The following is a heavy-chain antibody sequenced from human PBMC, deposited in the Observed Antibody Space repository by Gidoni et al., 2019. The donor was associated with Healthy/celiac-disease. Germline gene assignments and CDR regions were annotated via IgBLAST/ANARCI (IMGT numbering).Heavy chain of an antibody. CDR1: VGSFSVYY. D-gene: IGHD3-3*01. J-gene: IGHJ3*02. Sequence: QLQLQQWGAGLLKPSDTLSLTCAVYVGSFSVYYWRWIRQPPGRGMEWIGEINHSGSTNDKPDLKSRVNRAVDTSKSQFSLKLSSVTAADTAVYYCARDVYDFWSGDYSGAFDIWGQGTMVTVSS. CDR2: INHSGST. V-gene: IGHV4-34*01. CDR3: ARDVYDFWSGDYSGAFDI.